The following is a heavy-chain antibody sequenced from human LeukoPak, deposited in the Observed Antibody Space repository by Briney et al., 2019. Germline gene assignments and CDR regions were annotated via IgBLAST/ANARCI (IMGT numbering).Heavy chain of an antibody. Sequence: SQTLSLTCAISGDSVSSNSAAWNWIRQSPSRGLEWLGRTYCRSKWYNDYAVSVKSRITISSDTSKNQFSLQLNSVTPEDTAVYYCARGGSSSWTTALDFGGQGALVTVSS. CDR3: ARGGSSSWTTALDF. V-gene: IGHV6-1*01. J-gene: IGHJ4*02. CDR1: GDSVSSNSAA. D-gene: IGHD6-13*01. CDR2: TYCRSKWYN.